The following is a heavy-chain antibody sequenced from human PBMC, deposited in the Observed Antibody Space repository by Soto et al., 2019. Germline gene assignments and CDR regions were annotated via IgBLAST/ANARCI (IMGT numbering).Heavy chain of an antibody. CDR2: IYYSGST. CDR1: DGSISSRSYY. D-gene: IGHD3-22*01. J-gene: IGHJ3*02. Sequence: SETLSLTCTVSDGSISSRSYYWGWNRQHPGQGLEWIGSIYYSGSTSYNPSLQSRVSISLDTSKNQFSLKLSSVTAADTAVYYCARTYDGSGPNSGGYGFDIWGQGTMVTVSS. CDR3: ARTYDGSGPNSGGYGFDI. V-gene: IGHV4-39*07.